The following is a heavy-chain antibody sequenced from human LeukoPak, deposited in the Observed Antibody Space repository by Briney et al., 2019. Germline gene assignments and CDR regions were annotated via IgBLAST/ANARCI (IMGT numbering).Heavy chain of an antibody. CDR2: ISGSGGST. D-gene: IGHD1-26*01. Sequence: RGSLRLSCAASGFTFSSYAMSWVRLAPGKGLEWVSAISGSGGSTYYADSVKGRFTISRDNSKNTLYLQMNSLRAEDTAVYYCAKDRWELRPAIFDYWGQGTLVTVSS. J-gene: IGHJ4*02. V-gene: IGHV3-23*01. CDR3: AKDRWELRPAIFDY. CDR1: GFTFSSYA.